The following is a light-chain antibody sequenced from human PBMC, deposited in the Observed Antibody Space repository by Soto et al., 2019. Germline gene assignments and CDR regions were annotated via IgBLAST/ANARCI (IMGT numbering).Light chain of an antibody. J-gene: IGKJ2*01. CDR1: QLVSSSL. V-gene: IGKV3-20*01. CDR3: QHYGSSPPYT. CDR2: LTS. Sequence: EIVSTQSPCPLSLSPGERATLSCSASQLVSSSLLAWYQQKSGQAPRLLIYLTSNRAAGGPSRFSAWGSETDFTLTISRLEAEDSAVYYCQHYGSSPPYTFGQGTKVDI.